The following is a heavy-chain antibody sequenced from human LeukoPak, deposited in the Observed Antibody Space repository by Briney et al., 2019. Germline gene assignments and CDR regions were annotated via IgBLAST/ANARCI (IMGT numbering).Heavy chain of an antibody. CDR3: ASDDYVNY. CDR2: ISYDGNNK. D-gene: IGHD4-17*01. J-gene: IGHJ4*02. CDR1: GFTFSSYG. V-gene: IGHV3-30*03. Sequence: PGGSLRLSCAASGFTFSSYGMHWVRQAPGKGLEWVAVISYDGNNKYYADSVKGRFTVSRDNSKNTLYLQMNSLRAEDTAVYYCASDDYVNYWGQGTLVTVSS.